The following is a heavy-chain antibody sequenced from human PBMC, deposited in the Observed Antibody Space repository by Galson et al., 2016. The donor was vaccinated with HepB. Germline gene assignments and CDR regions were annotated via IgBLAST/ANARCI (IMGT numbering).Heavy chain of an antibody. J-gene: IGHJ4*02. CDR1: GFTFSFSG. CDR3: ARDMVATPGVELEVAATVGFDY. V-gene: IGHV3-21*01. D-gene: IGHD2-15*01. Sequence: SLRLSCAASGFTFSFSGMNWVRQAPGKGLEWVASISASGSHMYYSGSLKGRFTISRDNAQNSLYLQMDSLTAEDTAVYYCARDMVATPGVELEVAATVGFDYCGQGTLVSVSS. CDR2: ISASGSHM.